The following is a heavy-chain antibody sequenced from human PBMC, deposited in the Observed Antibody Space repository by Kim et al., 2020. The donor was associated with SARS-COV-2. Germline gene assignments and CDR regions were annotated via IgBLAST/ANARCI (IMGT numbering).Heavy chain of an antibody. CDR3: ARDSYGFDL. CDR2: ISYDGNDK. V-gene: IGHV3-33*05. J-gene: IGHJ2*01. CDR1: GFTFSNFG. Sequence: GGSLRLSCAASGFTFSNFGMHWVRQAPGKGLEWVTFISYDGNDKYYADSVKSRFTISRDNSENTLYLQMNSLGADDTALYYCARDSYGFDLWGRGTLVTVSS. D-gene: IGHD3-16*01.